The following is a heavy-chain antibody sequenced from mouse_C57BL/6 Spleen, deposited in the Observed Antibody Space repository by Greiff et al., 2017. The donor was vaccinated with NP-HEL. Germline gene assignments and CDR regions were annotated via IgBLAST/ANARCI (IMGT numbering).Heavy chain of an antibody. CDR3: AREGSSFFDY. CDR2: IDPSDSYT. J-gene: IGHJ2*01. CDR1: GYTFTSYW. V-gene: IGHV1-59*01. Sequence: QVQLQQPGAELVRPGTSVKLSCKASGYTFTSYWMHWVKQRPGQGLEWIGVIDPSDSYTNYNQKFKCKATLTVDTSSSTAYMQLSSLTSEDSAVYYCAREGSSFFDYWGQGTTLTVSS. D-gene: IGHD1-1*01.